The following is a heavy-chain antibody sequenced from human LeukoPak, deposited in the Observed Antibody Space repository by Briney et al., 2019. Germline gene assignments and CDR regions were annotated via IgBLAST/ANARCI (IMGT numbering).Heavy chain of an antibody. CDR1: GYTFTGYY. D-gene: IGHD3-22*01. Sequence: ASVKVSCKXSGYTFTGYYMHWVRQAPGQGLEWMGRINPNSGGTNYARKFQGRVTMTRDTSISTAYMELSRLRSDDTAVYYCARGTYYYDSSGYFDYWGQGTLVTVSS. V-gene: IGHV1-2*06. CDR3: ARGTYYYDSSGYFDY. CDR2: INPNSGGT. J-gene: IGHJ4*02.